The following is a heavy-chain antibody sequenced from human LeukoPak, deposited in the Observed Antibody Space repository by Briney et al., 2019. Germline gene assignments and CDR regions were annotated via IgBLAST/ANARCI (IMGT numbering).Heavy chain of an antibody. J-gene: IGHJ4*02. CDR2: ISWNSGSI. D-gene: IGHD6-6*01. Sequence: GRSLRLSCAASGFTFDDYAMHWVRQAPGKGLEWASGISWNSGSIGYADSVKGRFTISRDNAKNSLYLQMNSLRAEDTALYYCAKFSSSNPYWGQGTLVTVSS. CDR3: AKFSSSNPY. V-gene: IGHV3-9*01. CDR1: GFTFDDYA.